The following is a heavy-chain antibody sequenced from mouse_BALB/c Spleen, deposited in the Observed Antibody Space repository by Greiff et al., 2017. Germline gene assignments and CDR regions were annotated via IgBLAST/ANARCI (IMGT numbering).Heavy chain of an antibody. V-gene: IGHV1S137*01. CDR3: ARRDRYEGYFDV. Sequence: QVQLQQSGAELVRPGVSVKISCKGSGYTFTDYAMHWVKQSHAKSLEWIGVISTYYGDASYNQKFKGKATMTVDKSSSTAYMELARLTSEDSAIYYCARRDRYEGYFDVWGAGTTVTVSS. CDR1: GYTFTDYA. J-gene: IGHJ1*01. D-gene: IGHD2-14*01. CDR2: ISTYYGDA.